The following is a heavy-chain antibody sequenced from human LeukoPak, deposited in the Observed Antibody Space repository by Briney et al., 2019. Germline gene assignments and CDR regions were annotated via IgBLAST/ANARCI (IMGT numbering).Heavy chain of an antibody. Sequence: ESLQISCKGSGYSFTNYWIGWVRQMPGKGLEWMGIIYPGDSDTRYSPSFQGQVTISADKSISTAYLQWSSLKASDTAMYYCARHTRRSYYYYGMDVWGQGTTVTVSS. CDR2: IYPGDSDT. D-gene: IGHD2-2*01. V-gene: IGHV5-51*01. CDR3: ARHTRRSYYYYGMDV. J-gene: IGHJ6*02. CDR1: GYSFTNYW.